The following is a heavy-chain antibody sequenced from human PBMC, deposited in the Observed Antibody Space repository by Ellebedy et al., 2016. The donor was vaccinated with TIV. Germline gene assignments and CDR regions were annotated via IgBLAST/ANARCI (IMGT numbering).Heavy chain of an antibody. CDR2: IYYSGST. Sequence: MPSETLSLTCTVSGGSISSGDYYWSWIRQPPGKGLEWIGYIYYSGSTNYNPSLKSRVTISVDTSKNQFSLRLSSVTAADTAVYYCAIGSGYIIDYWGRGILVTVSS. CDR3: AIGSGYIIDY. J-gene: IGHJ4*02. V-gene: IGHV4-61*08. D-gene: IGHD5-12*01. CDR1: GGSISSGDYY.